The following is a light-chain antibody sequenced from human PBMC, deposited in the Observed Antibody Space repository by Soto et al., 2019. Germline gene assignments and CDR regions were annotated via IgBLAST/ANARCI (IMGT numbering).Light chain of an antibody. V-gene: IGLV1-40*01. J-gene: IGLJ1*01. Sequence: QSVLTQSPSVSGAPGQRVTISCAGNSSNIGAGYDVHWYKQLPGTAPKVLIYGNDNRPLGVPDRFSGFKSGTSGSLVISGLRAEDEADYYCQSYDSSLSRFVFGSGNKLTVL. CDR1: SSNIGAGYD. CDR2: GND. CDR3: QSYDSSLSRFV.